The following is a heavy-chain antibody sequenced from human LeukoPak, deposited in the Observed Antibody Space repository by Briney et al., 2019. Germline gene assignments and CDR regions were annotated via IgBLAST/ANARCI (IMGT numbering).Heavy chain of an antibody. D-gene: IGHD6-6*01. J-gene: IGHJ4*02. CDR1: GGSTSSYY. CDR2: TYYSVST. V-gene: IGHV4-59*01. CDR3: ASLRIAARSFDY. Sequence: SETLSPTCTVAGGSTSSYYWRWIRQPPKGVRGWDGYTYYSVSTNFNPSLKTHVTISVDTPKNQPSLNLSAATATDTAVNYCASLRIAARSFDYWGQGTLVTVSS.